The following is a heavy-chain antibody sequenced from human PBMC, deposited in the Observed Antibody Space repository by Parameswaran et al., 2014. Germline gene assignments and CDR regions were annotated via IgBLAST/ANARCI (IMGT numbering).Heavy chain of an antibody. Sequence: WVRQAPGQGLEWMGGIIPMFGTTDFAQKFQGRVTVSADESTSTAYMEMSSLRSEDTAVYYCARAITIFGVVILQEWGQGTLVTVSS. D-gene: IGHD3-3*01. J-gene: IGHJ1*01. V-gene: IGHV1-69*01. CDR3: ARAITIFGVVILQE. CDR2: IIPMFGTT.